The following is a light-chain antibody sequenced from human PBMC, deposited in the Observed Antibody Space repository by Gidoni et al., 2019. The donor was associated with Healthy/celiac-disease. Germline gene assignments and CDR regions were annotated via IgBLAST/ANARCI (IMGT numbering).Light chain of an antibody. CDR2: DNN. J-gene: IGLJ3*02. CDR1: SSNIGNNY. CDR3: GTWDSSLRGV. Sequence: QPALTQPPSVSAAPGQKVTIPCSGSSSNIGNNYVSWYQQLPGTAPKLLIYDNNQRPSGIPDRFSGSKSGTSATLGITGLQTGDEADYYCGTWDSSLRGVFGGGTKLTVL. V-gene: IGLV1-51*01.